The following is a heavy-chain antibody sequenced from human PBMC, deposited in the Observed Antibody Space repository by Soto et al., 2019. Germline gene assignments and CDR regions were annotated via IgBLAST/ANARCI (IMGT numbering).Heavy chain of an antibody. V-gene: IGHV1-58*02. D-gene: IGHD2-2*01. CDR2: IVVGSGNT. Sequence: GASVKVSCKASGFTFTSSAMQWVRQARGQRLEWIGWIVVGSGNTNYAQKFQERVTITRDMSTSTAYMEMNSLRAEDTAAYYCATRMHCTCTICHPNFQHWGQGTLVTVSS. CDR1: GFTFTSSA. J-gene: IGHJ1*01. CDR3: ATRMHCTCTICHPNFQH.